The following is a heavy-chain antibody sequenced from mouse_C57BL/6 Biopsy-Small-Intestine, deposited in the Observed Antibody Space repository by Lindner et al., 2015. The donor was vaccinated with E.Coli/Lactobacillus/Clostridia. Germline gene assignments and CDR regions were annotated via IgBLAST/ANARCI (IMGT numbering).Heavy chain of an antibody. Sequence: SVKVSCKASGCTFTRYYMHWVRQAPGQGLEWMGIINPSGSSTSYAQKFQGRVTMTRDTSTSTVYMELSSLRSEDTAVYYCARGGVGYYGMDVWGQGTTVTVSS. CDR3: ARGGVGYYGMDV. D-gene: IGHD1-1*01. V-gene: IGHV1-59*01. CDR2: INPSGSST. J-gene: IGHJ1*01. CDR1: GCTFTRYY.